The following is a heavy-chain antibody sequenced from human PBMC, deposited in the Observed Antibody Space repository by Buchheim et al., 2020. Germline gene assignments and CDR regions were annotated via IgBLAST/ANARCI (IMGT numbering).Heavy chain of an antibody. CDR2: MDPSDSYT. J-gene: IGHJ4*02. Sequence: EVQLVQSGAEVKKPGESLRISGRGYGYRFTSHWISGVRRMPGKGLEGGGRMDPSDSYTKYSPSFQGHVTISTDGSINTAYRQWSSLKASDTAMYYCARLGYSSGWYYFDHWGQGTL. V-gene: IGHV5-10-1*03. CDR1: GYRFTSHW. D-gene: IGHD6-19*01. CDR3: ARLGYSSGWYYFDH.